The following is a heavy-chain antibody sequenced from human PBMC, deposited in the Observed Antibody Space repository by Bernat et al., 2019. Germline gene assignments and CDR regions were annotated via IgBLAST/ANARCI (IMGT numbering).Heavy chain of an antibody. V-gene: IGHV3-66*01. CDR1: GFTVSNYY. CDR3: AKMEVGVANWFDR. CDR2: IYSGADT. Sequence: EVQLVESGGGLVQPGGSLRLSCAASGFTVSNYYVSWVRQAPGKGLEWVSVIYSGADTYYADSVKGRFTISRDNSKNTLYLQMNSLRAEDTAVYYCAKMEVGVANWFDRWGQGTLVTVSS. D-gene: IGHD2-15*01. J-gene: IGHJ5*02.